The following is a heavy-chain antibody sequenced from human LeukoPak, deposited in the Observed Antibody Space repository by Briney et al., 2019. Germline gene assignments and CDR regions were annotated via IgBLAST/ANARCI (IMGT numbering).Heavy chain of an antibody. CDR3: STLVYGSGSYDY. D-gene: IGHD3-10*01. Sequence: GGSLRLSCAASGLTFTNAWMSWVRQAPGKGLEWVGRIKSKTDRGTTDYGAPVKGRFTISRDDSTNTLYLQMNSLKTEDTAVHYCSTLVYGSGSYDYWGQGTLVTVSS. CDR1: GLTFTNAW. J-gene: IGHJ4*02. V-gene: IGHV3-15*01. CDR2: IKSKTDRGTT.